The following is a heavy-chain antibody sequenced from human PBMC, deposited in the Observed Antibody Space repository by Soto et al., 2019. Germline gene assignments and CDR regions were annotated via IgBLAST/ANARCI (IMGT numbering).Heavy chain of an antibody. Sequence: QVQLQESGPGLVKPSETLSLTCTVSGGSVSSGSYYWSWIRQPPGKGLEWIGYIYYSGSTNYNPSLLSRVTISVDTSKEQFSLKLSSVTAADTAVYYCARIQPSRAARPRWFDPWGQGTLVTVSS. CDR1: GGSVSSGSYY. D-gene: IGHD6-6*01. J-gene: IGHJ5*02. V-gene: IGHV4-61*01. CDR3: ARIQPSRAARPRWFDP. CDR2: IYYSGST.